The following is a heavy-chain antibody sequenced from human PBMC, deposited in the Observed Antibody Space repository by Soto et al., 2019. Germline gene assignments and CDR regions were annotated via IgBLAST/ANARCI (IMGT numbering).Heavy chain of an antibody. V-gene: IGHV3-7*01. Sequence: EVQLVESGGGLVQPGGSLRLSCAASGFTFSCYWMSWVRQAPGKGLEWVANIKQDGSEKYYVDSVKGRFTISRDNAKNSLYLQMNSLRAEDTAVYYCQDYIWGSYRQGYWGQGTLVTVST. D-gene: IGHD3-16*02. CDR1: GFTFSCYW. CDR2: IKQDGSEK. CDR3: QDYIWGSYRQGY. J-gene: IGHJ4*02.